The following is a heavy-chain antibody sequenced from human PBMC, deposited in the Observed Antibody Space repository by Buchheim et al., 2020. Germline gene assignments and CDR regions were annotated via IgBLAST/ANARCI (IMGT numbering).Heavy chain of an antibody. D-gene: IGHD3-16*01. CDR3: ASKSGLVPYGY. CDR2: IYHDGSS. J-gene: IGHJ4*02. Sequence: QLQLQESGPGLVKPSETLSLTCSVSGGSISRTIYYWGWIRQPPGKGLEWIGSIYHDGSSYYNPSLKSRVTLSADTSKNQFSLKLSSVTAADTAVYYCASKSGLVPYGYWGQGTL. V-gene: IGHV4-39*01. CDR1: GGSISRTIYY.